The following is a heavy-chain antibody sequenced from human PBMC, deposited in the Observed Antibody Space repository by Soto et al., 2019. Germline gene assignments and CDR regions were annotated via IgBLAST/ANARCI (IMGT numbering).Heavy chain of an antibody. D-gene: IGHD5-12*01. CDR2: INHSGST. CDR1: GGSFSGYY. J-gene: IGHJ6*02. V-gene: IGHV4-34*01. CDR3: ASSGYSGFYGMDV. Sequence: SETLSLTCAVYGGSFSGYYWSWIRQPPGKGLEWIGEINHSGSTNYNPSLKSRVTISVDTSKSQFSLKLSSVTAADTAVYYCASSGYSGFYGMDVQGQRTNVTVSS.